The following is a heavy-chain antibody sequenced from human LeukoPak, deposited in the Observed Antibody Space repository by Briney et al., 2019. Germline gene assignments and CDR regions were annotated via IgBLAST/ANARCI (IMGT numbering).Heavy chain of an antibody. CDR1: GGSLSSGGYS. J-gene: IGHJ4*02. Sequence: PSETLSLTCAVSGGSLSSGGYSRSWIRQPAGKGLAWIGYIYHSGSTHYNPSLKSRVTISVDRSKNQFSLKLRSVTAADTAVYDCARGGYDSCGYSEYYFDYWGQGTLVTVSS. CDR3: ARGGYDSCGYSEYYFDY. D-gene: IGHD3-22*01. CDR2: IYHSGST. V-gene: IGHV4-30-2*01.